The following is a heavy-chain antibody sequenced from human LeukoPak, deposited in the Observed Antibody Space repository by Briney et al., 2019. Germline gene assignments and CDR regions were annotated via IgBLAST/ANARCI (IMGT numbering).Heavy chain of an antibody. CDR2: INPNSGGT. CDR1: GYSFTTYT. V-gene: IGHV1-2*04. J-gene: IGHJ6*02. D-gene: IGHD1-26*01. Sequence: ASVKVSCKASGYSFTTYTITWVRQAPGQGLEWMGWINPNSGGTNYAQKFQGWVAMTRDTSISTAYMELSRLRSDDTAVYYCARDHRGTDTYYYYYYGMDVWGQGTTVTVSS. CDR3: ARDHRGTDTYYYYYYGMDV.